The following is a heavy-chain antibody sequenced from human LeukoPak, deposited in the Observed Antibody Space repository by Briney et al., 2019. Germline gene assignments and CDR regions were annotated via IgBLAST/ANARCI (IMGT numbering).Heavy chain of an antibody. Sequence: SETLSLTCTVSGGSISSYYWSWIRQPPEKGLEWIGYIYYSGSTNYNPSLKSRVPISVDTSKNQFSLKLSSVTAADTAVYYCARVGGWLQSRRIADFDIWGQGTMVTVSS. V-gene: IGHV4-59*01. CDR3: ARVGGWLQSRRIADFDI. CDR1: GGSISSYY. CDR2: IYYSGST. J-gene: IGHJ3*02. D-gene: IGHD5-24*01.